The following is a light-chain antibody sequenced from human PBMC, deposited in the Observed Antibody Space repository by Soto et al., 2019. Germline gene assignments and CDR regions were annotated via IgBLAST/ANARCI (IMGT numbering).Light chain of an antibody. CDR1: QGIRND. CDR3: LQDYNYPWT. V-gene: IGKV1-6*01. CDR2: AAS. Sequence: AIQMTQSPASLSASVGDRVTITCRASQGIRNDLGLYQQKPGKAPKLLIYAASSLQIGVPSRFSGSGSGTDFTLTISSLQPEDFATYYCLQDYNYPWTFGQGTKVDIK. J-gene: IGKJ1*01.